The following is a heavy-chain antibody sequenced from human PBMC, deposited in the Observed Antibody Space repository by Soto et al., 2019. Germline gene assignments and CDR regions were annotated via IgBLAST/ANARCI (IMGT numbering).Heavy chain of an antibody. CDR2: ISSSGSTI. V-gene: IGHV3-11*01. J-gene: IGHJ5*02. CDR3: ARSITGTPNWFDP. D-gene: IGHD1-7*01. CDR1: GFTFSYYY. Sequence: GGSLRLSCAASGFTFSYYYMSWIRQSPGKGLEWVSYISSSGSTIYYADSVKGRFTISRDNAKNSLYLQMNSLRAEDTAVYYCARSITGTPNWFDPWGQGTLVTVSS.